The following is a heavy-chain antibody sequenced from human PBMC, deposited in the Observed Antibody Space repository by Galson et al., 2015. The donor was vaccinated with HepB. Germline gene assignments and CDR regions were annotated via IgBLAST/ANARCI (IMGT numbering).Heavy chain of an antibody. CDR1: GGTFSSYA. Sequence: SVKVSCKASGGTFSSYAISWVRQAPGQGLEWMGGIIPIFGIASYAQKFQGRVTITADKSTSTAYMELSSLRSEDTAVYYCARELGNYDILTGYSNYYYGMDVWGQGTTVTVSS. J-gene: IGHJ6*02. CDR3: ARELGNYDILTGYSNYYYGMDV. V-gene: IGHV1-69*10. CDR2: IIPIFGIA. D-gene: IGHD3-9*01.